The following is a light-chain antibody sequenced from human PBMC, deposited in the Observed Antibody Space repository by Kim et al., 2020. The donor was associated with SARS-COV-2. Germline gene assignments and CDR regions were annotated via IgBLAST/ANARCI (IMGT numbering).Light chain of an antibody. J-gene: IGLJ2*01. CDR2: DDS. V-gene: IGLV3-21*03. Sequence: APGKTARITCGGNNIGGKSVHWYQQKPGQAPVLVVYDDSDRPSGIPERFSGSNSGNTATLTISRVEAGDEADYYCQVWDNSSDHVVFGGGTQLTVL. CDR1: NIGGKS. CDR3: QVWDNSSDHVV.